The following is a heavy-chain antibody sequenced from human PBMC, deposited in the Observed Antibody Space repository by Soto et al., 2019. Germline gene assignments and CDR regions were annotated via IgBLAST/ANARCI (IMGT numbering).Heavy chain of an antibody. CDR2: ISRDGSSK. Sequence: PGGSLRLSCAASGFTFSRYAMHWVRQAPGEALEWVAVISRDGSSKYYGDSVKGRFTVSRDNSNNTLYLSMTSLRPDDTAVFYCARSRNGAVPDSINFWGQGTLVTVSS. CDR1: GFTFSRYA. CDR3: ARSRNGAVPDSINF. D-gene: IGHD2-8*01. J-gene: IGHJ4*02. V-gene: IGHV3-30-3*01.